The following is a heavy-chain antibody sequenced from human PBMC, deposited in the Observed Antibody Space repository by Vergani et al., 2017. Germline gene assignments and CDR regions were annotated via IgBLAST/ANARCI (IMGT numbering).Heavy chain of an antibody. CDR2: IIPIIRLA. CDR1: GDIFNNYT. CDR3: ARVSPGDNSGWEPFDY. D-gene: IGHD6-19*01. J-gene: IGHJ4*02. Sequence: QVHLEQSGTEVKKPGSSVKVSCKVSGDIFNNYTVTWVRQAPGQGLEWMGRIIPIIRLATSAPKFQDRVKITGDTSTNTVYMEMNNLRSEDTAVYYCARVSPGDNSGWEPFDYWGQGTLVTVSS. V-gene: IGHV1-69*02.